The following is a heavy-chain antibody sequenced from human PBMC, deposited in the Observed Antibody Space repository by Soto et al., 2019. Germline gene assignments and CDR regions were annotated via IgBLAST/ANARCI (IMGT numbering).Heavy chain of an antibody. D-gene: IGHD3-3*01. CDR2: IVVGSGNT. J-gene: IGHJ6*02. Sequence: SVKVSCKASGFTFTSSAVQWVRQARGQRLEWIGWIVVGSGNTKYAQKFQERVTITRDMSTSTAYMQLSSLRSEDTAVYYCAADHYDFWSGPAADYYGMDVWGQGPTVTVSS. CDR3: AADHYDFWSGPAADYYGMDV. CDR1: GFTFTSSA. V-gene: IGHV1-58*01.